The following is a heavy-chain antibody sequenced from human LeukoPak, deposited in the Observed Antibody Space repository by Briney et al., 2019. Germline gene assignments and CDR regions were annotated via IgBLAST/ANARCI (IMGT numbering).Heavy chain of an antibody. CDR3: ARGNGGNSGY. D-gene: IGHD4-23*01. J-gene: IGHJ4*02. CDR1: GGSISSYY. Sequence: PSETLSLTCTVSGGSISSYYWSWIRQPPGKGLEWIGYIYYSGSTNYNPSLKSRVTISVDTSKNQFSLKLSSVTAADTAVYYCARGNGGNSGYWGQGTLVTVSS. V-gene: IGHV4-59*01. CDR2: IYYSGST.